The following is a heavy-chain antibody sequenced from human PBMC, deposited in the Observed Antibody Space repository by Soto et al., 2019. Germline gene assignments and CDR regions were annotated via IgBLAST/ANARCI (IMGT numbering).Heavy chain of an antibody. V-gene: IGHV1-3*01. Sequence: ASVKVSCKASGYTFTSYAMHWVRQAPGQRLEWMGWINAGNGNTKYSQKFQGRVTITRDTSASTAYMELSSLRSEDTAVYYCARDCSSTSCSGAFDYWGQGTLVTVLL. J-gene: IGHJ4*02. CDR1: GYTFTSYA. CDR3: ARDCSSTSCSGAFDY. CDR2: INAGNGNT. D-gene: IGHD2-2*01.